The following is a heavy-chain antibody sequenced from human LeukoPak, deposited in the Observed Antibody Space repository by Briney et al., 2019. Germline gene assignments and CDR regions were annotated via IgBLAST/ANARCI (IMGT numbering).Heavy chain of an antibody. J-gene: IGHJ4*02. Sequence: GGSLRLSRAASGFTFSSYSMNWVRQAPGKGLEWVSSISSSSSYIYYADSVKGRFTISRDNAKNSLYLQMNSLRAEDTAVYYCARQTGDYPDFDYWGQGTLVTVSS. CDR1: GFTFSSYS. V-gene: IGHV3-21*01. D-gene: IGHD7-27*01. CDR3: ARQTGDYPDFDY. CDR2: ISSSSSYI.